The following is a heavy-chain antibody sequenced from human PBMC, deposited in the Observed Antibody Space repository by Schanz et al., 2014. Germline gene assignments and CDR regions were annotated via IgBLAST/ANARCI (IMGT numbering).Heavy chain of an antibody. D-gene: IGHD3-10*01. CDR1: GFTFRDYY. Sequence: GQLAESGGGLVQPGGSLRLSCAVSGFTFRDYYMSWIRQAPGKGLEWLSYIATSSSTRHYADSVKGRVTISRDNAKNSVSLQMRRLRVEDTAVYYCASGVHVSSLQKGLQFWGRGTLVIVSS. V-gene: IGHV3-11*04. CDR3: ASGVHVSSLQKGLQF. CDR2: IATSSSTR. J-gene: IGHJ1*01.